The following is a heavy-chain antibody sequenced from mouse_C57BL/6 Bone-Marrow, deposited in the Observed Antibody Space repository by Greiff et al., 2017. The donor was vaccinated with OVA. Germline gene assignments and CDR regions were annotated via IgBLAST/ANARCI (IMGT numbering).Heavy chain of an antibody. CDR1: GYTFTSYW. CDR2: IHPNSGST. J-gene: IGHJ2*01. D-gene: IGHD1-2*01. CDR3: ARQGEYGVGY. Sequence: QVQLQQPGAELVKPGASVKLSCKASGYTFTSYWMHWVKQRPGQGLEWIGKIHPNSGSTNYNEKFKSKATLTVDKSSSTAYMQLSSLTSEDSAVYYCARQGEYGVGYWGQGTTLTVSS. V-gene: IGHV1-64*01.